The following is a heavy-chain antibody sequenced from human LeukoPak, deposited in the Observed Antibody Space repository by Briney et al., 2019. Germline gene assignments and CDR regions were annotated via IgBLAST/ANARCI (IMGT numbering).Heavy chain of an antibody. D-gene: IGHD6-19*01. Sequence: GASVKVSCKASGYTFTGYYLPCVRQAPGHGLEWMGWINPSSGATNYAQKFQGRVTMTRDTSITTSYMELSRLRSDDTAVYYCARGRGSGWYPSDYWGQGTLVTVSS. V-gene: IGHV1-2*02. CDR1: GYTFTGYY. CDR3: ARGRGSGWYPSDY. J-gene: IGHJ4*02. CDR2: INPSSGAT.